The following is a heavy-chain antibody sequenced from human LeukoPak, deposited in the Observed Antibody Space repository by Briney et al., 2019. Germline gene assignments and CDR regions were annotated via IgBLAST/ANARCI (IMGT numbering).Heavy chain of an antibody. V-gene: IGHV3-48*01. Sequence: PGGSLRLSCEASGFTFSSYWMHWVRQAPGKGLEWVSYISSSSSTIYYADSVKGRFTISRDNAKNSLYLQMNSLRAEDTAVYYCARSQGYCSGDSCLQGDWFDPWGQGTLVTVSS. CDR1: GFTFSSYW. D-gene: IGHD2-15*01. CDR2: ISSSSSTI. J-gene: IGHJ5*02. CDR3: ARSQGYCSGDSCLQGDWFDP.